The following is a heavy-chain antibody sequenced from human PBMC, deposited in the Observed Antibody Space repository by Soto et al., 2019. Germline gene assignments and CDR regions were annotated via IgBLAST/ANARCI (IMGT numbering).Heavy chain of an antibody. CDR2: ISGSGGTT. CDR3: AKVAYYDIIDAFDI. J-gene: IGHJ3*02. V-gene: IGHV3-23*01. D-gene: IGHD3-22*01. Sequence: EVQLLESGGGLVQPGGSLRLSCAASGFTFSSYAMTWVRQAPGKGLEWVSGISGSGGTTLYADSLKGRFIISRDNSKNTLYVQMNSLRAEDTAVYYCAKVAYYDIIDAFDIWGQGTMVTVSS. CDR1: GFTFSSYA.